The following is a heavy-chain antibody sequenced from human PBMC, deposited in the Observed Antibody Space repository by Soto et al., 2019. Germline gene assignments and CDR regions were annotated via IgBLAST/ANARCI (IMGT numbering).Heavy chain of an antibody. CDR3: ARMDGLARRINKNWFDP. Sequence: GESLKISCKGSWYSFTRYWISWVRQGPGKGLEWMGRIDPSDSYTNYGPSFQGHVTMSVDKSTSTAYLQWSRLKASDTAMYYCARMDGLARRINKNWFDPWCQGTLVTVPS. CDR2: IDPSDSYT. CDR1: WYSFTRYW. V-gene: IGHV5-10-1*01. J-gene: IGHJ5*02. D-gene: IGHD3-10*01.